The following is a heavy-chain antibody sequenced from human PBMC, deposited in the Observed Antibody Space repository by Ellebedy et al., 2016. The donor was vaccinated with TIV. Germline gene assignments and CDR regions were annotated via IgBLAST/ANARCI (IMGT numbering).Heavy chain of an antibody. CDR1: GYIFTSNA. V-gene: IGHV1-3*01. D-gene: IGHD3-9*01. J-gene: IGHJ6*02. CDR2: INAGNGNT. CDR3: ARKGRYFDWFEDYHYGMDV. Sequence: AASVKVSCKASGYIFTSNAMHWVRQAPGQRLEWVGWINAGNGNTKYSQKFQGRVTIIRDTSANTAYMELSSLRAEDTAVYHCARKGRYFDWFEDYHYGMDVWGQGTTVTVSS.